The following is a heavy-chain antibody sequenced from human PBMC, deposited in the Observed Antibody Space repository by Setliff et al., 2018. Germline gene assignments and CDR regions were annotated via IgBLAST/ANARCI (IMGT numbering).Heavy chain of an antibody. Sequence: ASVKVSWKASGYTFTDYGITWVRQAPGQGLEWMGGVIPLLETTKYAQKFQGRVTITADKSTSTAYMELSSLRSEDTAVYYCARDTRDKYDRSGYYLSFDSWGQGTPVTVSS. D-gene: IGHD3-22*01. V-gene: IGHV1-69*06. J-gene: IGHJ4*02. CDR3: ARDTRDKYDRSGYYLSFDS. CDR1: GYTFTDYG. CDR2: VIPLLETT.